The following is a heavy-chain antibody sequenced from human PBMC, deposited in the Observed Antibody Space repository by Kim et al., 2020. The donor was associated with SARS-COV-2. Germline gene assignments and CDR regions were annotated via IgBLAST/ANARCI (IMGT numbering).Heavy chain of an antibody. CDR1: GGSISSYY. CDR3: ASARGGYSSGWYPDY. CDR2: IYYSGST. V-gene: IGHV4-59*13. J-gene: IGHJ4*02. Sequence: SETLSLTCTVSGGSISSYYWSWIRQPPGKGLEWIGYIYYSGSTNYNPSLKSRVTISVDTSKNQFSLKLSSVTAADTAVYYCASARGGYSSGWYPDYWGQGTLVTVSS. D-gene: IGHD6-19*01.